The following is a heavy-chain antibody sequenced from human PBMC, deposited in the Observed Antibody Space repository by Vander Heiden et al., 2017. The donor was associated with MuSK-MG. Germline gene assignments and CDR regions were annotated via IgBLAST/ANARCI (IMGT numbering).Heavy chain of an antibody. Sequence: QVQLVESGGGVVQPGRSLSLSCPASRITFSSYAMHWVRQAPGKGLEWVALISYDGSDKSYADSVKGRFTVSRDNSKNTLYLQMNSLRGEDTAVYHCAREVERTLDNWGQGTLVTVSS. V-gene: IGHV3-30-3*01. CDR3: AREVERTLDN. D-gene: IGHD1-1*01. J-gene: IGHJ4*02. CDR1: RITFSSYA. CDR2: ISYDGSDK.